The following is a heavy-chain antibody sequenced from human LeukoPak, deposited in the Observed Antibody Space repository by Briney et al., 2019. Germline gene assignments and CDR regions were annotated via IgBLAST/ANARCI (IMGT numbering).Heavy chain of an antibody. Sequence: GGSLRLSCAASGFTFSSYAMHWVRQAPGKGLEWVAVISYDGSNKYYADSVKGRFTISRDNSKNTLSLQMSGLRAEDTALYYCTTEVPNGDLRFDYWGQGTLVTVSS. J-gene: IGHJ4*02. CDR3: TTEVPNGDLRFDY. CDR1: GFTFSSYA. CDR2: ISYDGSNK. V-gene: IGHV3-30-3*01. D-gene: IGHD4-17*01.